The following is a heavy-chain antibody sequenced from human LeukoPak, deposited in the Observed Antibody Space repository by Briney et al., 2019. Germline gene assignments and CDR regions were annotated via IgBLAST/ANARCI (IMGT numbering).Heavy chain of an antibody. V-gene: IGHV1-2*02. CDR2: INPNSGGT. J-gene: IGHJ3*02. CDR3: AREDGTLDAFDI. Sequence: VASVKVSCKASGYTFTGYYMHWVRQAPGQGLEWMGWINPNSGGTNYAQKFQGRVTMTRDTSTSTAYMELSRLRSDDTAVYYCAREDGTLDAFDIWGQGTMVTVSS. CDR1: GYTFTGYY.